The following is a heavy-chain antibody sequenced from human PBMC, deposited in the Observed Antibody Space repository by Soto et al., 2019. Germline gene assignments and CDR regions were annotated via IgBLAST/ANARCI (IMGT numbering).Heavy chain of an antibody. V-gene: IGHV1-69*13. CDR1: GGTFSSYA. Sequence: SVKVSCKASGGTFSSYAISWVRQAPVQGLEWMGGIIPIFGTANYAQKFQGRVTITADESTSTAYMELSSLRSEDTAVYYCALWQYQLHYYYYGMDVWGQGTTVTVSS. CDR3: ALWQYQLHYYYYGMDV. J-gene: IGHJ6*02. D-gene: IGHD2-2*01. CDR2: IIPIFGTA.